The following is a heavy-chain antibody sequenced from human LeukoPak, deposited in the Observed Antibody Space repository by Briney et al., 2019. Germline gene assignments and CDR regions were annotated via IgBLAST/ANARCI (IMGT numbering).Heavy chain of an antibody. CDR3: ARDQIYCTGGYCCFDY. CDR1: GFTFSSYW. D-gene: IGHD2-8*02. J-gene: IGHJ4*02. Sequence: GGSLRLSCAASGFTFSSYWVHWVRQAPGKGLVWVSRINSDGSSTSYADSVKGRFTISRDNAKNTLYLQMNSLRAEDTAVYYCARDQIYCTGGYCCFDYWGQGTLVTVSS. CDR2: INSDGSST. V-gene: IGHV3-74*01.